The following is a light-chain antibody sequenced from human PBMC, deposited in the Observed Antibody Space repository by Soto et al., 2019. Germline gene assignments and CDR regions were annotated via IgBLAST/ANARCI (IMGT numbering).Light chain of an antibody. CDR1: SSDVGAYDY. CDR2: DVN. Sequence: QSVLTQPASVSGSPGQSTTISCAGTSSDVGAYDYVSWYQQHPDKVPKLLIYDVNNRPSGVSNRFSGSKSGNTASLTIAGLQAEDEADYYCNSFTSSSTHGFGTGTKVTVL. J-gene: IGLJ1*01. V-gene: IGLV2-14*03. CDR3: NSFTSSSTHG.